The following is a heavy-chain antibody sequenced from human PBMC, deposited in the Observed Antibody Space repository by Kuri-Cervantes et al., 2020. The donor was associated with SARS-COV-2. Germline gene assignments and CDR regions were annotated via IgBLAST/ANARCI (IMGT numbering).Heavy chain of an antibody. J-gene: IGHJ4*02. Sequence: GGSLRLSCAASGLDIRSEYMTWVRQAPGKGLEWVSAISGSGGSTYYADSVKGRFTISRDNSKNTLYLQMNSLRAEDTAVYYCAKVDPPVEWELPVSYFDYWGQGTLVTVSS. CDR3: AKVDPPVEWELPVSYFDY. D-gene: IGHD1-26*01. CDR2: ISGSGGST. CDR1: GLDIRSEY. V-gene: IGHV3-23*01.